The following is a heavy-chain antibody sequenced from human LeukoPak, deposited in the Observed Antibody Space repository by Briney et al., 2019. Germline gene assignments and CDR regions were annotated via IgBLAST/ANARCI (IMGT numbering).Heavy chain of an antibody. Sequence: GGSLRLSCAASGFTFSNYWMSWVRQAPGKGLEWVANIKQDGSEKYYVDYVKGRFTVYRDNAKNSLYVQMNSLRAEDTAVYYCARHRTSGRYAAFDIWGQGTMVTVSS. CDR1: GFTFSNYW. CDR2: IKQDGSEK. V-gene: IGHV3-7*03. J-gene: IGHJ3*02. CDR3: ARHRTSGRYAAFDI. D-gene: IGHD6-19*01.